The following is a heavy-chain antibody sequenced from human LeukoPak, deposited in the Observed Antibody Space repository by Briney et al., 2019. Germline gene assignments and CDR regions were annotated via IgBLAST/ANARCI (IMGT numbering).Heavy chain of an antibody. CDR2: ISCFNGNT. CDR3: AREAVGGLLEWPQPFDP. D-gene: IGHD3-3*01. J-gene: IGHJ5*02. Sequence: GASVKVSCKASGHTFTSYGISWVRQAPGQGLEWMGWISCFNGNTKYAQKVQGRVTMTLDTSTSTAYMELRSLRSDDTATYYCAREAVGGLLEWPQPFDPWGQGTLVTVSS. V-gene: IGHV1-18*01. CDR1: GHTFTSYG.